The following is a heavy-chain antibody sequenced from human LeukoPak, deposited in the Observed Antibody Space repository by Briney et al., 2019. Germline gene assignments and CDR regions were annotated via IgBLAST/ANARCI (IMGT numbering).Heavy chain of an antibody. J-gene: IGHJ4*02. V-gene: IGHV1-69-2*01. CDR1: GYTFTDYY. D-gene: IGHD1-26*01. CDR2: VDPEDGET. CDR3: ATDLVRLGATPNNY. Sequence: ASVKVSCKVSGYTFTDYYMHWVQQAPGKGLEWMGLVDPEDGETIYAEKFQGRVTITADTSTDTAYMELSSLRSEDAAVYYCATDLVRLGATPNNYRGQGTLVTVSS.